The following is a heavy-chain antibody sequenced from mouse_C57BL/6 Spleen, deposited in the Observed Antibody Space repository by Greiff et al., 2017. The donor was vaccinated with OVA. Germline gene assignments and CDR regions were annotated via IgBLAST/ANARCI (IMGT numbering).Heavy chain of an antibody. D-gene: IGHD1-1*01. J-gene: IGHJ1*03. V-gene: IGHV1-20*01. CDR1: GYSFTGYF. CDR3: ARHPSIEYGTDWYFDV. CDR2: INPYNGDT. Sequence: VQLQQSGPELVKPGDSVKISCKASGYSFTGYFMNWVMQSHGKSLEWIGRINPYNGDTFYNQKFKGKATLTVDTYSSTAHMELMSLTSEDSAVYYGARHPSIEYGTDWYFDVWGTGTTVTVSS.